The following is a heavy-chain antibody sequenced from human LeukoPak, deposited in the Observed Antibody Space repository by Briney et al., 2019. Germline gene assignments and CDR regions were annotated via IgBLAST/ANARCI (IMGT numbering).Heavy chain of an antibody. Sequence: ASVKVSCKASGYTFTSYDINWVRQATGQGLEWMGWMNPNSGNTGYAQKFQGRVTMTRNTSISTAYMELSSLRSEDTAVYYCARSIVVVVAATRFEDWFGPWGQGTLVTVSS. D-gene: IGHD2-15*01. V-gene: IGHV1-8*01. CDR3: ARSIVVVVAATRFEDWFGP. J-gene: IGHJ5*02. CDR2: MNPNSGNT. CDR1: GYTFTSYD.